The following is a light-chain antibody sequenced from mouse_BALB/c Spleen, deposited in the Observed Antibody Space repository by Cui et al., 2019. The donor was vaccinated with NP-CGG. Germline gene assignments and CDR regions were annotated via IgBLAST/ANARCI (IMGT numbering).Light chain of an antibody. V-gene: IGLV1*01. CDR2: GTN. Sequence: QAFVTQESALTTSPGETVTLTCRSRTGAVTTSNYANWVQEKPDHLFTGLIGGTNNRAPGVPARFSGSLIGDKAALTITGTQTEDEAIYFCALWYSNHWVFGGGTKLTVL. J-gene: IGLJ1*01. CDR3: ALWYSNHWV. CDR1: TGAVTTSNY.